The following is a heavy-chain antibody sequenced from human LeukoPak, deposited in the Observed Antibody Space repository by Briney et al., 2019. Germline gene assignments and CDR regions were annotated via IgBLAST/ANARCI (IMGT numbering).Heavy chain of an antibody. V-gene: IGHV1-24*01. CDR1: GHTLSDVT. CDR3: AAGGLYDLLPY. CDR2: FDTGNGEI. Sequence: ASVKVSCKVSGHTLSDVTMHWVRQAPGKGLEWMGGFDTGNGEIIYAQKFQGRVTMTEDASTDTAYMELSSLKSEDTAVYYCAAGGLYDLLPYWGQGTLVTVSS. D-gene: IGHD3-3*01. J-gene: IGHJ4*02.